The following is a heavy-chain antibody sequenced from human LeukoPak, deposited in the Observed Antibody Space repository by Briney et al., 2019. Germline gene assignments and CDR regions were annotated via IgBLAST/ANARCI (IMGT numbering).Heavy chain of an antibody. Sequence: GGSLRLSCATSGFPFSDFSMSWVRQAPGKGLEWISTTNSGDTSTYYAESVKGRFTISRDNSKNTLYLQMSSLRVEDTAVYYCAKQSYARSLGEGGPGTLVSVSS. CDR1: GFPFSDFS. CDR3: AKQSYARSLGE. J-gene: IGHJ4*02. V-gene: IGHV3-23*01. D-gene: IGHD2-8*01. CDR2: TNSGDTST.